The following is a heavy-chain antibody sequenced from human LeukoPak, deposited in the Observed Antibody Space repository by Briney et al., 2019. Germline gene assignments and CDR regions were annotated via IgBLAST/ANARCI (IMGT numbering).Heavy chain of an antibody. Sequence: SETLSLTCTVSGGSISSSSYYWGWIRQPPGKGLEWIGSIYYSGRTYYNPSLKSRVTISVDTSKNQFSLKLSSVTAADTAVYYCARPLTPRLNWFDPWGQGTLVTVSS. J-gene: IGHJ5*02. CDR2: IYYSGRT. CDR3: ARPLTPRLNWFDP. CDR1: GGSISSSSYY. V-gene: IGHV4-39*01.